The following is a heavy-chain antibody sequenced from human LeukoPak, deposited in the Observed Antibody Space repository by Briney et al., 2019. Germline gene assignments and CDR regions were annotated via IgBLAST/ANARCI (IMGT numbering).Heavy chain of an antibody. V-gene: IGHV3-21*01. D-gene: IGHD6-19*01. J-gene: IGHJ4*02. Sequence: TGGSLRLSCAASGFTFSSYAMSWVRQAPGKGLEWVSSISSSSSYIYYADSVKGRFTISRDNAKNSLYLQMNSLRAEDTAVYYCARDSLGGSGWYDYWGQGTLVTVSS. CDR1: GFTFSSYA. CDR3: ARDSLGGSGWYDY. CDR2: ISSSSSYI.